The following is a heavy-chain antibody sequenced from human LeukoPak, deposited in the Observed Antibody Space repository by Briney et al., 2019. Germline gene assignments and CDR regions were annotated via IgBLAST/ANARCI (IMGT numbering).Heavy chain of an antibody. CDR2: IIPIFGIA. D-gene: IGHD2-2*01. CDR3: ARVPCSSTSCHGYYYYGMDV. Sequence: GSSVKVSCKASGSTFSSYAISWVRQAPGQGLEWMGRIIPIFGIANYAQKFQGRVTITADKSTSTAYMELSSLRSEDTAVYYCARVPCSSTSCHGYYYYGMDVWGQGTTVTVSS. J-gene: IGHJ6*02. CDR1: GSTFSSYA. V-gene: IGHV1-69*04.